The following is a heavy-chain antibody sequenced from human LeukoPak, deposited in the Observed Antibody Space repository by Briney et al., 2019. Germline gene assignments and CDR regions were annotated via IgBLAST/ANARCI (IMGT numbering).Heavy chain of an antibody. V-gene: IGHV3-73*01. Sequence: GGSLRLSCAASGFTFSGSAMHWVRQAPGKGLEWVGRIRSKANSYATAYAASVKGRFTISRDDSKNTAYLQMNSLKTEDTAVYYCTRTYYYDSSGRGGAFDIWGQGTMVTVSS. D-gene: IGHD3-22*01. J-gene: IGHJ3*02. CDR1: GFTFSGSA. CDR3: TRTYYYDSSGRGGAFDI. CDR2: IRSKANSYAT.